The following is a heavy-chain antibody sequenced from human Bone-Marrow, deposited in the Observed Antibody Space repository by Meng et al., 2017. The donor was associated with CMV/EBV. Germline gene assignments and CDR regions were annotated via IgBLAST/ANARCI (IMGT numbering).Heavy chain of an antibody. V-gene: IGHV4-39*01. J-gene: IGHJ4*02. CDR3: MTPEAVAGRRAY. CDR2: IYYSGST. Sequence: SETLSLTCTVSGGSISSSSYYWGWIRQPPGKGLEWIGSIYYSGSTYYNPSLKSRFTISVDTSKNQFSLKLSSVTAADTAVYYCMTPEAVAGRRAYWGQGTLVTVSS. CDR1: GGSISSSSYY. D-gene: IGHD6-19*01.